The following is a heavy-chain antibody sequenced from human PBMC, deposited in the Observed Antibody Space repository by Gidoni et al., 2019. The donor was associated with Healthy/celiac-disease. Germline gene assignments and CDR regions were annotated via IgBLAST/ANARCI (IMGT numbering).Heavy chain of an antibody. CDR2: ISNNGSNK. CDR3: AKARGSYEVDYFDY. Sequence: QVQLVESGGGVVQPGRYLRLSCAAPGFPFSIYGLHCVRQVPGKGLEWVAVISNNGSNKYYADSVKGRFTISRDNSKNTLYLQMNSLRAEDTAVYYCAKARGSYEVDYFDYWGQGTLVTVSS. D-gene: IGHD1-26*01. J-gene: IGHJ4*02. CDR1: GFPFSIYG. V-gene: IGHV3-30*18.